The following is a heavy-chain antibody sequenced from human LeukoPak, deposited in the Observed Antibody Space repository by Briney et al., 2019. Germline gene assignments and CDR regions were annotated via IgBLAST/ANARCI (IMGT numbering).Heavy chain of an antibody. CDR3: ARVFGSDDHFDY. J-gene: IGHJ4*02. D-gene: IGHD3-10*02. CDR1: GFTFSSYS. CDR2: ISRGSDTI. V-gene: IGHV3-48*02. Sequence: GGSLRLSCAASGFTFSSYSMNWVRQAPGKGLELVSYISRGSDTIYYADSVKGRFTISRDNAKNSLYLQMNSLRDEDTAVYYCARVFGSDDHFDYWGQGTLVTVSS.